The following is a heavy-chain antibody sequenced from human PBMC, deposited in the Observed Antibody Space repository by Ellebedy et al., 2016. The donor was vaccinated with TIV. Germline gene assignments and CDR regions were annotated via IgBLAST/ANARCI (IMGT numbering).Heavy chain of an antibody. V-gene: IGHV1-69*06. CDR1: GGSFSSSP. CDR2: LIPIFETP. CDR3: ASWGAHLVVNYYYGMDV. D-gene: IGHD6-13*01. J-gene: IGHJ6*02. Sequence: SVKVSXXASGGSFSSSPITWVRQAPGQGLEWMGGLIPIFETPHYAQKFQGRVTITADRSTNTAYMELSSLRSEDTAVYYCASWGAHLVVNYYYGMDVWGQGTTVTVSS.